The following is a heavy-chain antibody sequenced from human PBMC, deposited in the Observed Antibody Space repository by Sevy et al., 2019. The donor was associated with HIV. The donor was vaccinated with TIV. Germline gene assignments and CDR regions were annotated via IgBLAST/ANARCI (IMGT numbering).Heavy chain of an antibody. J-gene: IGHJ4*02. Sequence: GGSLRLSCEASGFDFSSHWMQWVRQAPGKGLVWVSRMNTDGSRTNYADSVKGRFTIPRDNAKNTLYLEMNNLWDEDTALYYCATPRFDFWGPGTLVTVSS. CDR1: GFDFSSHW. V-gene: IGHV3-74*01. CDR2: MNTDGSRT. CDR3: ATPRFDF.